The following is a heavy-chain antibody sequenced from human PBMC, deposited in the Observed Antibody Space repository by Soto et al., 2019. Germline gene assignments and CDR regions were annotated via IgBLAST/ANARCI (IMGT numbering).Heavy chain of an antibody. CDR2: TTKSGTTT. J-gene: IGHJ6*02. CDR3: AREGFYYYYGMDV. V-gene: IGHV3-48*04. Sequence: PVGSLRLSCVASGFSFSNYGMNWVRQGPGKGLEWISPTTKSGTTTYYADSVKGRFTVSRDNAKNSLYLQMNSLRAEDTAVYYCAREGFYYYYGMDVWGQGTTVTVSS. CDR1: GFSFSNYG.